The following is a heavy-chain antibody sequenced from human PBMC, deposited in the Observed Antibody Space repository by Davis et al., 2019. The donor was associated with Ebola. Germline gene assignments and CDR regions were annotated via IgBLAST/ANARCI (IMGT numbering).Heavy chain of an antibody. CDR2: IKQDGSEK. CDR1: GFTFSSYA. J-gene: IGHJ5*02. Sequence: GGSLRLSCAASGFTFSSYAMSWVRQAPGKGLEWVANIKQDGSEKYYVDSVKGRFTISRDNAKNSLYLQMNSLRAEDKTVYYCARLDDGIVGVFNWFDPWGQGTLVTVSS. V-gene: IGHV3-7*01. D-gene: IGHD1-26*01. CDR3: ARLDDGIVGVFNWFDP.